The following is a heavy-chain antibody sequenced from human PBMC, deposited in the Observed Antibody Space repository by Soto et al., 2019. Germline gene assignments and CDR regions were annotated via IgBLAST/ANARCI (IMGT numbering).Heavy chain of an antibody. J-gene: IGHJ5*02. V-gene: IGHV4-34*01. D-gene: IGHD2-15*01. CDR1: GGSFSGYY. CDR2: INHSGST. Sequence: SETLSLTCAVYGGSFSGYYWSWIRQPPGKGLEWIGEINHSGSTNYNPSLKSRATISVDTSKNQFSLKLSSVTAADTAVYYCARRVAATPDWFDPWGQGTLVTVSS. CDR3: ARRVAATPDWFDP.